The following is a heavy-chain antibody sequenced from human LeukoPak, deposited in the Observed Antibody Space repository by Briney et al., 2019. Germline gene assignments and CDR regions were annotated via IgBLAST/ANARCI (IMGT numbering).Heavy chain of an antibody. J-gene: IGHJ4*02. CDR1: GFIFSNYG. Sequence: GGSLRLSCVASGFIFSNYGMHWVRQAPGKGLEWGAVIWYDGSEKYYADSVKGRFTISRDSSKNTLYLQMNDLRAEDTAVYSCARERAPYYFDYWGQGTPVTVFS. CDR3: ARERAPYYFDY. V-gene: IGHV3-33*01. CDR2: IWYDGSEK.